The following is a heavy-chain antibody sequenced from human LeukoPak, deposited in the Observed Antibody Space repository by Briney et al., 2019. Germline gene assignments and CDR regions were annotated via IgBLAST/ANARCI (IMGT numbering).Heavy chain of an antibody. V-gene: IGHV4-38-2*02. D-gene: IGHD6-13*01. CDR1: GYSISSGYY. Sequence: MPSETLSLTCTVSGYSISSGYYWGWIRQPPGKGLEWIGSIYHSGSTYYNSSLKSRVTISVDTSKNQFSLKLNSVTAADTAVYYCARDPFPAAGNNFDYWGQGILVTVSS. CDR3: ARDPFPAAGNNFDY. CDR2: IYHSGST. J-gene: IGHJ4*02.